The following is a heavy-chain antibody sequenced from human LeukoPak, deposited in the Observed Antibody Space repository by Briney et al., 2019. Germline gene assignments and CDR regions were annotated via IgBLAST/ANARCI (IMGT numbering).Heavy chain of an antibody. J-gene: IGHJ4*02. V-gene: IGHV1-18*01. Sequence: GASVKVSCKASGYTFTSYGISWVRQAPGQGLEWMGWISAYYGNTNYAQKLQGRVTMTTDTSTSTAYMELRSLRSDDTAVYYCARAYCSGGSCYFGTFDYWGQGTLVTVSS. D-gene: IGHD2-15*01. CDR1: GYTFTSYG. CDR2: ISAYYGNT. CDR3: ARAYCSGGSCYFGTFDY.